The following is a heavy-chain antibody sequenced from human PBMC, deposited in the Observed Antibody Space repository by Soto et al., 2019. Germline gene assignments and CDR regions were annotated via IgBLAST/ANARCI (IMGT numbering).Heavy chain of an antibody. D-gene: IGHD6-13*01. CDR2: LSSNSAYI. V-gene: IGHV3-21*01. Sequence: AGSLRLSCAASGFTVRSFTMNWVRQAPGKGLEWVSTLSSNSAYIYYTDALRGRFTISRDNAKNSLHLQMNSLRAEDTAVYYCTRDASRDSSARGWFDPWGPGTLVTVSS. CDR1: GFTVRSFT. J-gene: IGHJ5*02. CDR3: TRDASRDSSARGWFDP.